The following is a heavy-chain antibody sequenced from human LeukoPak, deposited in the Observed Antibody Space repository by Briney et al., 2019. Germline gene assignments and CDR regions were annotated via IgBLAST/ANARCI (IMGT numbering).Heavy chain of an antibody. CDR2: IWYDGSNK. CDR1: GFTFSSYG. V-gene: IGHV3-33*01. J-gene: IGHJ4*02. Sequence: GGSLRLSCAASGFTFSSYGMHWVRQAPGKGLEWVAVIWYDGSNKYYADSVKGRFTISRDNSKNTLYLQMNSLKTEDTAVYYCTTGKSYWGQGTLVTVSS. CDR3: TTGKSY.